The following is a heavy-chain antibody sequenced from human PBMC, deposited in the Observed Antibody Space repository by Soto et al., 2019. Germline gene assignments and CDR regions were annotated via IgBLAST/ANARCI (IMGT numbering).Heavy chain of an antibody. J-gene: IGHJ5*02. V-gene: IGHV3-21*01. Sequence: GGSLRLSCAASGFTLSSYSMNWVRQAPGKGLEWVSSISSSSSYIYYADSVKGRFTISRDNAKNSLYLQMNSLRAEDTAVYYCARAGYSSGWYDRDWFDPWGQGTLVTVSS. D-gene: IGHD6-19*01. CDR2: ISSSSSYI. CDR3: ARAGYSSGWYDRDWFDP. CDR1: GFTLSSYS.